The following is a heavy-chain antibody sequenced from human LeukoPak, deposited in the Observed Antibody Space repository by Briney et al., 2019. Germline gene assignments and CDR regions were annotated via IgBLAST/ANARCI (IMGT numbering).Heavy chain of an antibody. CDR3: AREGSCSSTSCPSDYYYYYGMDV. V-gene: IGHV1-18*04. CDR1: GYTFTGYY. D-gene: IGHD2-2*01. Sequence: ASVKVSCKASGYTFTGYYMHWVRQAPGQGLEWMGWISAYNGNTNYAQKLQGRVTMTTDTSTSTAYMELRSLRSDDTAVYYCAREGSCSSTSCPSDYYYYYGMDVWGQGTTVTVSS. CDR2: ISAYNGNT. J-gene: IGHJ6*02.